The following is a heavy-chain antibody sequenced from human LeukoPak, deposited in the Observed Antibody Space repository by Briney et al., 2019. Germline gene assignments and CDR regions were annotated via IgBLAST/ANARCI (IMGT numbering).Heavy chain of an antibody. CDR1: GYTFTSYD. CDR3: ARLMITFGGTYREDY. CDR2: MNPNSGNT. D-gene: IGHD3-16*01. J-gene: IGHJ4*02. V-gene: IGHV1-8*03. Sequence: GASVKVSYKASGYTFTSYDINWVRQATGQGLEWMGWMNPNSGNTGYAQKFQGRVTITRNTSISTAYMELSSLRSEDTAVYYCARLMITFGGTYREDYWGQGTLVTVSS.